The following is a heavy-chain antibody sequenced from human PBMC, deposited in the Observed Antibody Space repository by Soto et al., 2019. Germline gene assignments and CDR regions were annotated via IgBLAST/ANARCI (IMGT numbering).Heavy chain of an antibody. J-gene: IGHJ1*01. V-gene: IGHV3-53*01. CDR1: GFTVSSNY. Sequence: PGGSLILSCAASGFTVSSNYMSWVRQAPGKGLEWVSVIYSGGSTYYADSVKGRFTISRDNSKNTLYLQMNSLRAEDTAVYYCARDRVESGYPEYFQHWGQGTLVTVSS. D-gene: IGHD3-22*01. CDR3: ARDRVESGYPEYFQH. CDR2: IYSGGST.